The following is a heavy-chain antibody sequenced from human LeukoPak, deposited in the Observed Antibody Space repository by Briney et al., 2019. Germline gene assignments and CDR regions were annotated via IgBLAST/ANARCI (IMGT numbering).Heavy chain of an antibody. CDR1: GGSISTYY. V-gene: IGHV4-59*08. CDR2: IHYSGST. D-gene: IGHD3-9*01. Sequence: SETLSLTCTVSGGSISTYYWSWIRQPPGKGLEWIAFIHYSGSTNYNPSLMSRVTISIDTSKNQFSLKPSSVTAADTAAYYCARRDLTGYYTYWGQGILVTVSS. J-gene: IGHJ4*02. CDR3: ARRDLTGYYTY.